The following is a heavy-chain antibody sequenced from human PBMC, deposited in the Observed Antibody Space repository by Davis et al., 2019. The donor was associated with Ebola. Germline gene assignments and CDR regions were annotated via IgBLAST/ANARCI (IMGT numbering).Heavy chain of an antibody. V-gene: IGHV3-30*03. CDR3: VRDYGWGFEV. D-gene: IGHD3-10*01. J-gene: IGHJ3*01. Sequence: GESLKISCAASGFTFSSYSMNWVRQAPGKGLEWVAVISYDGSNKYYADSVKGRFTISRDNPKNTLYLQMNSLRIEDTAVYYCVRDYGWGFEVWGQGTMVTVSS. CDR2: ISYDGSNK. CDR1: GFTFSSYS.